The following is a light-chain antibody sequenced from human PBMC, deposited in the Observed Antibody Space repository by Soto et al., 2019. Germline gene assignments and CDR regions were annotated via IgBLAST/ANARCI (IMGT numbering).Light chain of an antibody. V-gene: IGLV1-44*01. Sequence: QSVLTQPPSVSGTHGHKVSISCSGSTSNLGGNTVNWYQQLPGTAPKLLIYTNNQRHSGVPDRFSGSKSGTSASLAISGLRYEDEADFYCAAWYDSLNAVVFGGVTKVTVL. CDR3: AAWYDSLNAVV. CDR2: TNN. CDR1: TSNLGGNT. J-gene: IGLJ2*01.